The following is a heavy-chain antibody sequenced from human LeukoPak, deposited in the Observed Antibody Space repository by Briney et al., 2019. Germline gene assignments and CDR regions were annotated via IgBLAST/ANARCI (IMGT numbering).Heavy chain of an antibody. CDR3: ATEGIAVAGTIFDY. CDR2: IYTSGST. CDR1: GGSISSYY. D-gene: IGHD6-19*01. J-gene: IGHJ4*02. Sequence: PSETLSLTCTVSGGSISSYYWSWIRQPAGKGLEWIGRIYTSGSTNYNPSLKSRVTISVDKSKNQFSLKLSSVTAADTAVYYCATEGIAVAGTIFDYWGQGTLGTVSS. V-gene: IGHV4-4*07.